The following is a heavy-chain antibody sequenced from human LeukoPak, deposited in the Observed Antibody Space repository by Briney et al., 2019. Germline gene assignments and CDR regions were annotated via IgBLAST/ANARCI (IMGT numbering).Heavy chain of an antibody. D-gene: IGHD6-13*01. Sequence: SETLSLTCTVSGGSTSSGDYYWTWIRQPPGRGLEWVGNIYHSGITYYNPSLKSRLMISLDTSKNQFSLKLSSVTAADTAVYYCARAPEYSSSWYYHYFDYWGQGTLVTVSS. V-gene: IGHV4-30-4*01. CDR2: IYHSGIT. CDR3: ARAPEYSSSWYYHYFDY. J-gene: IGHJ4*02. CDR1: GGSTSSGDYY.